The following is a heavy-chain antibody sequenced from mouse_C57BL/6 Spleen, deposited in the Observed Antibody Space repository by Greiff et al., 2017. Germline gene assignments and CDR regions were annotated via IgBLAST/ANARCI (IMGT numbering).Heavy chain of an antibody. CDR1: GYTFTDYN. Sequence: VQLQQSGPELVKPGASVKIPCKASGYTFTDYNMDWVKQSHGKSLEWIGDINPNNGGTIYNQKFKGKATFTVDKSSSTAYMELRSLTSEDTAVYYCARSYDYGYWYFDVWGTGATVTVSS. V-gene: IGHV1-18*01. CDR2: INPNNGGT. D-gene: IGHD2-4*01. J-gene: IGHJ1*03. CDR3: ARSYDYGYWYFDV.